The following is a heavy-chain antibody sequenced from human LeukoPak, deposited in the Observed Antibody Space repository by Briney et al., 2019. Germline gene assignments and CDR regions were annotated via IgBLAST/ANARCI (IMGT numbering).Heavy chain of an antibody. J-gene: IGHJ6*02. CDR2: FDPEDGET. D-gene: IGHD6-6*01. Sequence: ASVKVSCKVSGYTLTELSMHWVRQAPGKGLEWMGGFDPEDGETIYAQKFQGRVTITADESTSTAYMELSSLRSEDTAVYYCARDGGIAARGIYGMDVWGQGTTVTVSS. CDR3: ARDGGIAARGIYGMDV. CDR1: GYTLTELS. V-gene: IGHV1-24*01.